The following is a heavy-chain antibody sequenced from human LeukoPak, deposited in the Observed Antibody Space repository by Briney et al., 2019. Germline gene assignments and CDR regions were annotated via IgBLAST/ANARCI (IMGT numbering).Heavy chain of an antibody. V-gene: IGHV3-21*01. J-gene: IGHJ3*02. CDR1: GFTFSSYS. CDR2: ISSSSSYI. CDR3: ARDLRVLSDAFDI. Sequence: GGSLRLSXAASGFTFSSYSMNWVRQAPGKGLEWVSSISSSSSYIYYADSVKGRFTISRDNAKNSLYLQMNSLRAEDTAVYYCARDLRVLSDAFDIWGQGTMVTVSS. D-gene: IGHD4/OR15-4a*01.